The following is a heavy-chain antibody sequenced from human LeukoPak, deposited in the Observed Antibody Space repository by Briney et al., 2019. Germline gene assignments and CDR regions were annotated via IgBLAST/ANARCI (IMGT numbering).Heavy chain of an antibody. CDR1: GGSISNYY. J-gene: IGHJ4*02. CDR2: IYYTGST. CDR3: ARYIPAARGSFDY. D-gene: IGHD2-2*01. V-gene: IGHV4-59*08. Sequence: SETLSLTCTVSGGSISNYYWSWIRQPPGKGLEWIGYIYYTGSTSYNPSLKSRVTISLDTSKNQFSLNLYSVTAADTAVYYCARYIPAARGSFDYWGQGTLVTVSS.